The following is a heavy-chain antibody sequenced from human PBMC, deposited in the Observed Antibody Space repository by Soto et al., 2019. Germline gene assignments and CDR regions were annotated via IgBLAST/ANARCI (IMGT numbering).Heavy chain of an antibody. V-gene: IGHV3-23*01. J-gene: IGHJ5*02. Sequence: EVQLLESGGGLVQPGGSLSPSCAASGFTFSSYAMSWVRQAPGKGLEWVSAISGSGGSTYYADSVKGRFTIARDNSKNTLYLQMNGLRAEDTAVYYCAKDLWQPLGRNWFDPWGQGTLVTVSS. D-gene: IGHD7-27*01. CDR2: ISGSGGST. CDR1: GFTFSSYA. CDR3: AKDLWQPLGRNWFDP.